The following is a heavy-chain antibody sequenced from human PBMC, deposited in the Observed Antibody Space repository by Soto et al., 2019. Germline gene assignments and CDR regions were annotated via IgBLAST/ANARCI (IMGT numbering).Heavy chain of an antibody. CDR3: ARGHSTDCSNGVCSFFYNHEMDV. CDR2: INPNTGGT. Sequence: ASVKVSCKASGYIFTGYYMHWVRQAPGQGLEWMGWINPNTGGTNYLQKFQGWVTMTRDRSISTVYMELTRLRSDDTAVYFCARGHSTDCSNGVCSFFYNHEMDVWGQGTTVTVSS. CDR1: GYIFTGYY. D-gene: IGHD2-8*01. J-gene: IGHJ6*02. V-gene: IGHV1-2*04.